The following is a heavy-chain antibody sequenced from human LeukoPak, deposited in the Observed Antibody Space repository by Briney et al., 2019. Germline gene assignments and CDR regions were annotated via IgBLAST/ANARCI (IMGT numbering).Heavy chain of an antibody. V-gene: IGHV4-34*01. J-gene: IGHJ6*03. CDR3: ARLRGFGFAVAGNYYMDV. CDR1: GGSFSGYY. Sequence: SETLSLTCAVYGGSFSGYYWSWICQPPGKGLEWIGEINHSGSTNYNPSLKSRVTISVDTSKNQFSLKLSSVTAADTAVYYCARLRGFGFAVAGNYYMDVWGKGTTVTISS. CDR2: INHSGST. D-gene: IGHD6-19*01.